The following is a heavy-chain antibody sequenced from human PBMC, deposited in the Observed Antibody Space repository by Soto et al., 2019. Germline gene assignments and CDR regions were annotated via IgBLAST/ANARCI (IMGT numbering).Heavy chain of an antibody. J-gene: IGHJ4*02. CDR3: AHAGDYDLLTLDH. Sequence: QITLKESGPTLVRPAQTLTLTCDFSGFSLSTYHMGVAWIRQPPGKALEWLALIYWDDDKRYSPSLKDRLAISKDTSSNQVLLTITNIDPGDSATYFCAHAGDYDLLTLDHWGPGTLVTVSS. D-gene: IGHD4-17*01. CDR2: IYWDDDK. V-gene: IGHV2-5*02. CDR1: GFSLSTYHMG.